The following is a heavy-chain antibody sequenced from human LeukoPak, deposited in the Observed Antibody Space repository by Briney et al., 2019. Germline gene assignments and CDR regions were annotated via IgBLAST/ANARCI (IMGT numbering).Heavy chain of an antibody. CDR2: VRYDGNDK. J-gene: IGHJ5*02. Sequence: GGSLRLSCTASGFSFNTFGMYWVRQAPGKGLEWVAFVRYDGNDKFYAESVKGRFTISKDTSRNTLYLQMNSLRLEDTALYYCAKDLMRDRWFGESWGQGTLVTVSS. CDR3: AKDLMRDRWFGES. D-gene: IGHD3-10*01. CDR1: GFSFNTFG. V-gene: IGHV3-30*02.